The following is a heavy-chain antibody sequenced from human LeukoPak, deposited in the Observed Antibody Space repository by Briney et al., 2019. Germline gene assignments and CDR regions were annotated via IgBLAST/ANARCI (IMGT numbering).Heavy chain of an antibody. J-gene: IGHJ4*02. CDR1: GYTFTSYY. CDR3: ARDPPYYGSGSYYGGVGPKYYFDY. D-gene: IGHD3-10*01. V-gene: IGHV1-46*01. CDR2: INPSGGST. Sequence: GASVKVSCKASGYTFTSYYMHWVRQAPGQGLEWMGIINPSGGSTSYAQKFQGRVTMTRDTSTSTVYMELSSLRSEDTAVYYCARDPPYYGSGSYYGGVGPKYYFDYWGQGTLVTVSS.